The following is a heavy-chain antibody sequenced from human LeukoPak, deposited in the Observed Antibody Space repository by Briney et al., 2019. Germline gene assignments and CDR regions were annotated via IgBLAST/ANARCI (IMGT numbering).Heavy chain of an antibody. D-gene: IGHD3-9*01. V-gene: IGHV3-48*02. J-gene: IGHJ4*02. Sequence: GGSLRLSCAASGFTFSSYSMNWVRQAPGKGLEWVSYISSRSSNIYYADSVKGRFTISRDNAKNSLYLQMNSLRDEDTAVYYCARSRYFDWLIFDYWGQGTLVTVSS. CDR1: GFTFSSYS. CDR2: ISSRSSNI. CDR3: ARSRYFDWLIFDY.